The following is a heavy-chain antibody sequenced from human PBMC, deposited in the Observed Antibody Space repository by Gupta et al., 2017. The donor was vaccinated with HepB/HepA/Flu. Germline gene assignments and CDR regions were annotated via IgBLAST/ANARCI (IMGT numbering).Heavy chain of an antibody. CDR1: GGSFSGYY. Sequence: QVQLQQWGAGLLKPSETLSLTCAVYGGSFSGYYWSWIRQPPGKGLEWIGEINHSGSTNYNPSLKSRVTISVDTSKNQFSLKLNSVTAADTAVYYCARVIAGSQFDYWGQGTLVIVSS. J-gene: IGHJ4*02. V-gene: IGHV4-34*01. D-gene: IGHD1-26*01. CDR3: ARVIAGSQFDY. CDR2: INHSGST.